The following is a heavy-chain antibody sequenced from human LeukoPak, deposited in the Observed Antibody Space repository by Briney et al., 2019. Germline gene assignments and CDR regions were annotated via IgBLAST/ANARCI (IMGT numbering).Heavy chain of an antibody. CDR3: ARGDWGIS. D-gene: IGHD3-16*01. Sequence: GGSLRPSCAASGFSFTNYAMSWVRQAPARGPEWVSVIYSGGSTYYADSVKGRFTISRDNSKNTLYLQMNSLRAEDTAVYYCARGDWGISWGQGTLVTVSS. V-gene: IGHV3-66*01. J-gene: IGHJ4*02. CDR2: IYSGGST. CDR1: GFSFTNYA.